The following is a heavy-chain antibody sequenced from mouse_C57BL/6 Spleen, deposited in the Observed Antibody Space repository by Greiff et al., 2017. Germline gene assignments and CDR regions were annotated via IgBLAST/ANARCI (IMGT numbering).Heavy chain of an antibody. CDR3: ARIAMVTTFDY. CDR1: GYAFSSYW. CDR2: IYPGDGDT. Sequence: QVQLQQSGAELVKPGASVKISCKASGYAFSSYWMNWVKQRPGKGLEWIGQIYPGDGDTNYNGKFKGKATLTADKSSSTAYMQLSSLTSEDSAVYFCARIAMVTTFDYWGQGTTLTVSS. J-gene: IGHJ2*01. D-gene: IGHD2-2*01. V-gene: IGHV1-80*01.